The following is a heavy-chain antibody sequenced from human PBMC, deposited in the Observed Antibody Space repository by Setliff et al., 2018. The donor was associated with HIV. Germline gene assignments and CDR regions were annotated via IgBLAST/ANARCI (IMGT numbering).Heavy chain of an antibody. CDR3: ARDVSYSVGPVAYDVFDI. Sequence: GGSLRLSCAAYGFTFRNYWMTWVRQAPGKGLEWVANIKQDASEISYEDSLKGRFIISRDNAKNSLFLHMNSLGAEDTAMYYRARDVSYSVGPVAYDVFDIWGQGTMVTVSS. V-gene: IGHV3-7*03. CDR2: IKQDASEI. J-gene: IGHJ3*02. D-gene: IGHD2-15*01. CDR1: GFTFRNYW.